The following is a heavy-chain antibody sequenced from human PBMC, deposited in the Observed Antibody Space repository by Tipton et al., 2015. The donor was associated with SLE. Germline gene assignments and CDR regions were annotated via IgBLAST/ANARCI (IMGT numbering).Heavy chain of an antibody. CDR1: GGSISSHY. CDR3: ARGPKGRWQRMYYFDN. J-gene: IGHJ3*02. CDR2: IYYRGNT. V-gene: IGHV4-59*11. Sequence: TLSLTCTVSGGSISSHYWSWFRQPPGKGLEWIGYIYYRGNTKYNPSLKSRVTISLDTSRTQFSLKLSSVTAADTAVYYCARGPKGRWQRMYYFDNWGQGMLVAVSS. D-gene: IGHD4-23*01.